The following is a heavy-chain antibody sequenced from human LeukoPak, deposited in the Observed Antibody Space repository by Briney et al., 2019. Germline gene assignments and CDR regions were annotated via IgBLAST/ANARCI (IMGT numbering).Heavy chain of an antibody. Sequence: ASETLSLTCTVSGGSISSYYWSWIRQPPGKGLEWIGYIYYSGSTNYNPSLKSRVTISVDTSKNQFSLKLSSVTAADTAVYYCARAAAGSSWPYYYYYMDVWGKGTTVTVSS. CDR1: GGSISSYY. J-gene: IGHJ6*03. CDR3: ARAAAGSSWPYYYYYMDV. V-gene: IGHV4-59*01. CDR2: IYYSGST. D-gene: IGHD6-13*01.